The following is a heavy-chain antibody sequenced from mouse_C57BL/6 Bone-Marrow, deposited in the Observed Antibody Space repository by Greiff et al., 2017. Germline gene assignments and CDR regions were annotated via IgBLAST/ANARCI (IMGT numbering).Heavy chain of an antibody. J-gene: IGHJ4*01. D-gene: IGHD2-1*01. CDR2: IFPGSGST. Sequence: LVRPGASVKISCKAPGYTFTSHWMQWVRQRPGQGLEWIGEIFPGSGSTSYNEKFMGKATLTVDTFSSTASMELSSLTSEDSSVYFGAREEKIYYGIPDAMDYWGQGTSVTVSS. V-gene: IGHV1-56*01. CDR3: AREEKIYYGIPDAMDY. CDR1: GYTFTSHW.